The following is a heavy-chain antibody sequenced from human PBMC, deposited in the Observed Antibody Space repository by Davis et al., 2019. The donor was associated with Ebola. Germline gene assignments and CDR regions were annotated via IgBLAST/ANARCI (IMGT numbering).Heavy chain of an antibody. V-gene: IGHV4-59*12. J-gene: IGHJ4*02. D-gene: IGHD2-2*01. CDR3: ARRGYCSSSSCHSDS. CDR2: IYYSGST. CDR1: GGSISSYY. Sequence: MPSETLSLTCTVSGGSISSYYWTWIRQPPRKRLEWIGYIYYSGSTNYNPSLKSRVTISIDTSRNQFSLKMSSVTDADTAVYYCARRGYCSSSSCHSDSWGQGTLVTVSS.